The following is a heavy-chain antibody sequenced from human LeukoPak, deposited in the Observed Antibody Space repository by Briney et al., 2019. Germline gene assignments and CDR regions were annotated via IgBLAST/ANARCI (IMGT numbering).Heavy chain of an antibody. CDR3: ARRGGSSSRRSPIDY. V-gene: IGHV3-48*04. CDR2: ISSSSSTI. D-gene: IGHD6-6*01. CDR1: GFTFSSYS. J-gene: IGHJ4*02. Sequence: QSGGSLRLSCAASGFTFSSYSMNWVRQAPGKGLEWVSYISSSSSTIYYADSVKGRFTISRDNAKNSLYLQMNSLRAEDTAVYYCARRGGSSSRRSPIDYWGQGTLVTVSS.